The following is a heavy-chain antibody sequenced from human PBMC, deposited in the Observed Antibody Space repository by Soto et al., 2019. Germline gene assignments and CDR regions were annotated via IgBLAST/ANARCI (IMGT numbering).Heavy chain of an antibody. V-gene: IGHV4-39*01. CDR2: MYYSGST. J-gene: IGHJ5*02. Sequence: SETLSLTCNVSGGSISRSSYYWGWIRQPPGKGLEWIGSMYYSGSTYYNPSLKSRVTISIDTPKNQLSLKLTSVTAADTAVYYCSRRAPEGFDPWGQGALVTVSS. CDR3: SRRAPEGFDP. CDR1: GGSISRSSYY.